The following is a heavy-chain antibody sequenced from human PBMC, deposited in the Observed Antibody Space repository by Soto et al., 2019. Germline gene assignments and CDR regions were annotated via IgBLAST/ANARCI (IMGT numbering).Heavy chain of an antibody. CDR2: ISGSGGST. V-gene: IGHV3-23*01. CDR3: ARYDSSGYYFHFDY. Sequence: GGSLRLSCAASGFTFSSYAMSWVRQAPGKGLEWVSAISGSGGSTYYADSVKGRFTISRDNSKNTLYLQMNSLRAEDTAVYYCARYDSSGYYFHFDYWGQGTLVTVSS. CDR1: GFTFSSYA. D-gene: IGHD3-22*01. J-gene: IGHJ4*02.